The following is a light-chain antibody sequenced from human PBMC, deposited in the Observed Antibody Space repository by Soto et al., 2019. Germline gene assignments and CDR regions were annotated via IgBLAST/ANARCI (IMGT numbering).Light chain of an antibody. CDR2: DTA. V-gene: IGKV3-11*01. J-gene: IGKJ2*02. CDR3: QQRSNWPRT. CDR1: QSVSSY. Sequence: EIVLTQSPATLSLSPGKTATLSCRASQSVSSYIAWYQQKPGQAPRLLIYDTADRATGIPARFSGSGSGTDFTLTISSLEPEDFAVYYCQQRSNWPRTFGQGTKLEIK.